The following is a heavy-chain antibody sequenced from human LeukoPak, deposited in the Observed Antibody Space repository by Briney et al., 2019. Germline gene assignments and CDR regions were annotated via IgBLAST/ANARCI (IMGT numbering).Heavy chain of an antibody. J-gene: IGHJ6*02. D-gene: IGHD6-19*01. V-gene: IGHV3-66*01. CDR2: IYSGDST. CDR1: GFTVSSDY. Sequence: GGSLRLSCAASGFTVSSDYMSWVRQAPGKGLEWVSVIYSGDSTYYADSVKGRFTISRDNSKNTLYLQMNTLRAEDTAVYYCARLGQGLPPSYYFGMDVWGQGTTVTV. CDR3: ARLGQGLPPSYYFGMDV.